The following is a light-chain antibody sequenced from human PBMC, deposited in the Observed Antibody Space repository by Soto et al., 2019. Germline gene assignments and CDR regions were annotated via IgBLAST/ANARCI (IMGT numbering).Light chain of an antibody. CDR2: DAS. Sequence: DIQMTQSPSTLSASVGDRVTITCRASQSISSWLAWYQQKPGKAPKLLIYDASSLESGVPSRFSGSGSGTEFTLTISSLQPDDFATYYCQQYNSYSRTLGQGTKVELK. CDR3: QQYNSYSRT. CDR1: QSISSW. J-gene: IGKJ1*01. V-gene: IGKV1-5*01.